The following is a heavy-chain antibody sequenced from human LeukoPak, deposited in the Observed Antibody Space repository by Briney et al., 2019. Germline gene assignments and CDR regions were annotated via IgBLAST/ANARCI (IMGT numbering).Heavy chain of an antibody. CDR2: INSDGSST. CDR3: ARVAESGWFGELYFDY. V-gene: IGHV3-74*01. Sequence: GGSLRLSCAASGFTFSSYWMHWVRQAPGKGLVWASRINSDGSSTSYADSVKGRFTISRDNAKNTLYLQMNSLRAEDTAVYYCARVAESGWFGELYFDYWGQGTLVTVSS. J-gene: IGHJ4*02. CDR1: GFTFSSYW. D-gene: IGHD3-10*01.